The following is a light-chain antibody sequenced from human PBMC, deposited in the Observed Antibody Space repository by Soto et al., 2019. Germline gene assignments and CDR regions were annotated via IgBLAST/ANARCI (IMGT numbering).Light chain of an antibody. CDR2: DAS. Sequence: DIVLTQSPGTLSLSPWERATFSCRASQSVSSNFLAWYQQKPGQAPRLLIYDASNRPTDIPARFSGSGSGTDFTLTISRLEPEDFAVYYCQQYGRSGTFGQGTKVDIK. V-gene: IGKV3-20*01. J-gene: IGKJ1*01. CDR3: QQYGRSGT. CDR1: QSVSSNF.